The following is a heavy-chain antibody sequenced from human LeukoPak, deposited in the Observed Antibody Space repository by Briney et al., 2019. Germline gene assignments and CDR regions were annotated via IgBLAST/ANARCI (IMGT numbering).Heavy chain of an antibody. CDR1: RFTFRSYA. D-gene: IGHD6-19*01. CDR3: ARDRGYSSLLIDY. Sequence: PGGSLRLSCAVSRFTFRSYAMSWVRQAPGKGLEWVSAISGSGGSTHYADSVKSRFTISRDNSKNTLYLQMSSLRAEDTAVYYCARDRGYSSLLIDYGGRGTLVTVSS. V-gene: IGHV3-23*01. J-gene: IGHJ4*02. CDR2: ISGSGGST.